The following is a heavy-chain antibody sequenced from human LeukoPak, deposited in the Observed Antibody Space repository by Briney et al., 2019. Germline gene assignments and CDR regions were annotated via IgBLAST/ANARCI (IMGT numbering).Heavy chain of an antibody. CDR3: ARDRVVVTANSFDY. CDR2: ISAYNGNT. D-gene: IGHD2-21*02. J-gene: IGHJ4*02. V-gene: IGHV1-18*01. CDR1: GYTFTSYG. Sequence: GASVKVSCKASGYTFTSYGISWVRQAPGRGLEWMGWISAYNGNTNYAQKLQGRVTMTTDTSTSTAYMELRSLRSDDTAVYYCARDRVVVTANSFDYWGQGTLVTVSS.